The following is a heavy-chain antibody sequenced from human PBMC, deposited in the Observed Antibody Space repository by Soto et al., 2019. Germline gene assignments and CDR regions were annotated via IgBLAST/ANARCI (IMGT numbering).Heavy chain of an antibody. Sequence: PSETLSLTCTVSGGSISSYYWSWIRQPPGKGLEWIGYIYSSGSTNYNPSLKSRVTISVDTSKNQFSLKLSSVTAADTAVYYCARLRYDYSNWGGRYYYCMDVWGRGATVTVSS. J-gene: IGHJ6*03. CDR2: IYSSGST. D-gene: IGHD4-4*01. V-gene: IGHV4-59*08. CDR1: GGSISSYY. CDR3: ARLRYDYSNWGGRYYYCMDV.